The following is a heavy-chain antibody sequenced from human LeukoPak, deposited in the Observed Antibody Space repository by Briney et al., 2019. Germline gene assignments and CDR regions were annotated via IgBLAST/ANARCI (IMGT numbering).Heavy chain of an antibody. D-gene: IGHD1-26*01. CDR2: IFDSGST. Sequence: PSETLSLTCTVAGASISSGGYYWTWIRQHPGKGLEWLGFIFDSGSTHYNPSLESRLSISPDTSQNHFSLKLRSVTAADTALYYCARAVTYSGSYYFDLWGQGTLVSVSS. J-gene: IGHJ4*02. CDR1: GASISSGGYY. V-gene: IGHV4-31*03. CDR3: ARAVTYSGSYYFDL.